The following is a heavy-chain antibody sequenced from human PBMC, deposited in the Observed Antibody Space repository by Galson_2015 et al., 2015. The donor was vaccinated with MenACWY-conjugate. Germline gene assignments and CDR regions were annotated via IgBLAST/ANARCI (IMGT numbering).Heavy chain of an antibody. J-gene: IGHJ5*02. D-gene: IGHD3-10*01. CDR3: ARVSLRDSGSNPNWLDP. CDR1: GYTFTNYD. Sequence: AVKVSCKTSGYTFTNYDITWGRQAPGQGLEWMGWISHYNGNTRFGEKVQGRVSMTTDTSTNTAYMELRSLRSDDTAVYYCARVSLRDSGSNPNWLDPWGQGTLVTVSS. CDR2: ISHYNGNT. V-gene: IGHV1-18*04.